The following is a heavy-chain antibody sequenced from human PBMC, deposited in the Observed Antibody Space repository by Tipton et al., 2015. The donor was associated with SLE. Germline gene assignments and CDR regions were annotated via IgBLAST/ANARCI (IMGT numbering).Heavy chain of an antibody. V-gene: IGHV3-7*01. J-gene: IGHJ4*02. CDR2: INQDGSER. CDR1: GFTFSDYW. D-gene: IGHD2-21*01. Sequence: SLRLSCAASGFTFSDYWMTWVRQAPGKGLGWVANINQDGSERRYVDSVKGRFTISRDNAKSSLSLQMNSLRAEDTAVYYCAREVPGDSGYWGQGIPVTVSS. CDR3: AREVPGDSGY.